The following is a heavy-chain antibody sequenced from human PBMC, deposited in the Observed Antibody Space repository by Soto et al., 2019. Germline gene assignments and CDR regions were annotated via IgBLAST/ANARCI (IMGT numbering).Heavy chain of an antibody. CDR3: AKTLIMVRGAIDY. Sequence: GGSLRLSCAASGFTVSSNYMSWVRQAPGKGLEWVSAISGSGGSTYYADSVKGRFTISRDNSKNTLYLQMNSLRAEDTAVYYCAKTLIMVRGAIDYWGQGTLVTVSS. D-gene: IGHD3-10*01. CDR2: ISGSGGST. CDR1: GFTVSSNY. V-gene: IGHV3-23*01. J-gene: IGHJ4*02.